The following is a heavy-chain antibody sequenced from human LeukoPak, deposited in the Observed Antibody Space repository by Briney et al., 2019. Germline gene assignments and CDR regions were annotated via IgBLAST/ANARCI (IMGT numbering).Heavy chain of an antibody. CDR2: IYHSGST. CDR1: GYSISSGFY. CDR3: AKEVPLRLGELSTIDY. J-gene: IGHJ4*02. D-gene: IGHD3-16*02. V-gene: IGHV4-38-2*02. Sequence: PSETLSLTCAVSGYSISSGFYWGWIRQPPGKGLEWIGSIYHSGSTYYNPSLKSRVTISVDTSKNQFSLKLSSVTAADTAVYYCAKEVPLRLGELSTIDYWGQGTLVTVSS.